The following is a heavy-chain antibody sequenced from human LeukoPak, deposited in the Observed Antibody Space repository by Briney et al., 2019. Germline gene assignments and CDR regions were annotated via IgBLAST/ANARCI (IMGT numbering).Heavy chain of an antibody. CDR1: GGSISSGGYS. J-gene: IGHJ5*02. D-gene: IGHD3-22*01. CDR3: AATTSGYYFPNWFDP. V-gene: IGHV4-30-2*01. Sequence: SETLSLTCAVSGGSISSGGYSWSWIRQPPGKGLEWIGYIYHSGSTYYNPSLKSRVTISVDKSKNQFSLKLSSVTAADTAVYYCAATTSGYYFPNWFDPWGQGTLVTVSS. CDR2: IYHSGST.